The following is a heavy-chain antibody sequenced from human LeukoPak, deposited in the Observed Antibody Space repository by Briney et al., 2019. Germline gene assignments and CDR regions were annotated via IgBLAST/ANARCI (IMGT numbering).Heavy chain of an antibody. Sequence: SETLSLTCAVYGGSFSGYSWSWIRQPPGKGLEWIGEINHGGSTNYNPSLKSRVTISVDTSKNQFSLKLSSVTAADTAVYYCANYCSSSSCHIRRAFDIWGQGTMVTVSS. CDR3: ANYCSSSSCHIRRAFDI. J-gene: IGHJ3*02. CDR2: INHGGST. D-gene: IGHD2-2*02. V-gene: IGHV4-34*01. CDR1: GGSFSGYS.